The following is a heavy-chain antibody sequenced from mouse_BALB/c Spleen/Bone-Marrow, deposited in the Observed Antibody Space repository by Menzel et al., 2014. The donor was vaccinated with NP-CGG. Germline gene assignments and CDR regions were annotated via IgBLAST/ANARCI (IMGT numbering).Heavy chain of an antibody. D-gene: IGHD1-2*01. Sequence: EVKLMESGGGLVQPGGSRKLSCAASGFTFSTFGMHWVRQAPEKGLEWIAYISGGSSTIYYADTVKGRFTISRDNPKNTLFLQMTSLRSEDTAMYYCAGKGNFHYYGYYDMDYWGQGTSVTVSS. CDR2: ISGGSSTI. CDR3: AGKGNFHYYGYYDMDY. V-gene: IGHV5-17*02. CDR1: GFTFSTFG. J-gene: IGHJ4*01.